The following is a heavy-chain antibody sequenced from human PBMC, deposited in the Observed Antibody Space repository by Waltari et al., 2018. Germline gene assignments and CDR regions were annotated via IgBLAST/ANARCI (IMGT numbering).Heavy chain of an antibody. J-gene: IGHJ4*02. CDR1: GFTFTDDW. CDR2: KHKDGSEK. Sequence: EVHLVESGGGLVQPGGSLRLSCAASGFTFTDDWMSWVRQAPGKGPEWVANKHKDGSEKNYVDYVKGRFTISRDNAKDSVYLQMNSLRADDTAMYYCVRDHWGPDYWGQGTLVTVSS. D-gene: IGHD7-27*01. CDR3: VRDHWGPDY. V-gene: IGHV3-7*01.